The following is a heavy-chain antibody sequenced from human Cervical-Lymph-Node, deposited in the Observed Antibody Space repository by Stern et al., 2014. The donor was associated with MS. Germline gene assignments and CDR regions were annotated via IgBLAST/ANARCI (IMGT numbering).Heavy chain of an antibody. CDR2: IIPIFRTP. V-gene: IGHV1-69*01. CDR3: ARDRMSIAAAGTSWFDP. CDR1: GGTFSSYT. Sequence: VQLVESGAEVKKPGSSVKVSCKASGGTFSSYTISWVRQAPGQGLEWRGGIIPIFRTPNYAQKFQGRVTITADESTSTAYMELSSLRSEDTAVYYCARDRMSIAAAGTSWFDPWGQGTLVTVSS. D-gene: IGHD6-13*01. J-gene: IGHJ5*02.